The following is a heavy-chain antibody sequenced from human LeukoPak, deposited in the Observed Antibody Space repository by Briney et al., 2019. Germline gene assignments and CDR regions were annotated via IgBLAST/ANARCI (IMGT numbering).Heavy chain of an antibody. V-gene: IGHV3-21*04. CDR2: ISSSSSYI. Sequence: GGSLRLSCAASGFTFSSYSMNWVRQAPGKGLEWVSSISSSSSYIYYADSVKGRFTISRDNSKNTMYLQMNSLRAEDTAVYYCARVLGGSGSYSYFDYWGQGTLVTVSS. J-gene: IGHJ4*02. CDR3: ARVLGGSGSYSYFDY. CDR1: GFTFSSYS. D-gene: IGHD3-10*01.